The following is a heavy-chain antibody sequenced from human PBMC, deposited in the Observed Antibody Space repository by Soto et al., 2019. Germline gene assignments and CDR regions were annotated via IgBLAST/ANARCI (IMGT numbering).Heavy chain of an antibody. J-gene: IGHJ4*02. CDR2: IYHSVST. Sequence: PSGTPALTFAVPGGSISSCGYSWSWIRQPPGKGLECIGYIYHSVSTYYNPSLKSRVTISVDRSKNQFSLKLNSVTAADTAVYYCARGPPLGYWGQGTLVTVSS. CDR1: GGSISSCGYS. CDR3: ARGPPLGY. V-gene: IGHV4-30-2*01.